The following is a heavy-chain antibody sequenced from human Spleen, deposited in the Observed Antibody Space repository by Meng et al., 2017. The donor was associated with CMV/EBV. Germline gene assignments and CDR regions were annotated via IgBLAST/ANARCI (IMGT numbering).Heavy chain of an antibody. D-gene: IGHD4-23*01. CDR1: GFTFSSYS. J-gene: IGHJ4*02. CDR3: ASGQDNYGGNVPLFDY. CDR2: ISSSSSYI. Sequence: GGSLRLSCAASGFTFSSYSMNWVRQAPGEGLEWVSSISSSSSYIYYADSVKGRFTISRDNAKNSLYLQMNSLRAEDTAVYYCASGQDNYGGNVPLFDYWGQGTLVTVSS. V-gene: IGHV3-21*01.